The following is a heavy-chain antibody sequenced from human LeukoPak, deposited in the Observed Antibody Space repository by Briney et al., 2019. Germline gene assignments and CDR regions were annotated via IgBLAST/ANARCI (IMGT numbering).Heavy chain of an antibody. D-gene: IGHD6-13*01. CDR3: ATGASGSWDF. Sequence: QTGGSLRLSCAASGFTFSRSWMSWVRQPPGKGLEWVANISPDGSTKYHMDSVKGRFTISRDNAKDSLYLEMSRLRDDDTAMYSCATGASGSWDFGGQGTLVTVSS. CDR2: ISPDGSTK. CDR1: GFTFSRSW. V-gene: IGHV3-7*03. J-gene: IGHJ4*02.